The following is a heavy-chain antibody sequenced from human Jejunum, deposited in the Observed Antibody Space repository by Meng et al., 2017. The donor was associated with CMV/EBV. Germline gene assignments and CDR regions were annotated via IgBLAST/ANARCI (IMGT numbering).Heavy chain of an antibody. Sequence: FNFRNYAMSWVRQAPGRGLEWVATISSFGDTTHYTDSVRGRFTISRDNSNNALYLQMNSLSAGDTALYYCAKDPDSYISTLGTTFDSWGQGTLVTVSS. CDR3: AKDPDSYISTLGTTFDS. J-gene: IGHJ4*02. CDR1: FNFRNYA. CDR2: ISSFGDTT. V-gene: IGHV3-23*01. D-gene: IGHD1-14*01.